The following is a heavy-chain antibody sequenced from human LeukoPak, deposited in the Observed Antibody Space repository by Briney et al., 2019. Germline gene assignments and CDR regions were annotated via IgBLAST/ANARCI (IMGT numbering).Heavy chain of an antibody. Sequence: SETLSLTCTLSGGSISTYYWSWIRQPPGKGLEWIGYIYHSGSTNYNPSLRSRVTISVHTSKNQFSPKLSSVTAAVTAVSYCARRCSSWYPFDAFDIWGQGTMVTVSS. CDR2: IYHSGST. V-gene: IGHV4-59*12. CDR3: ARRCSSWYPFDAFDI. D-gene: IGHD6-13*01. J-gene: IGHJ3*02. CDR1: GGSISTYY.